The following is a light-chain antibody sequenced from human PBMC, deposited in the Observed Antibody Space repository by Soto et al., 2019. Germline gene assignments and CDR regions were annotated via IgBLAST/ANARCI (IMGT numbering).Light chain of an antibody. CDR3: QQYNSHWT. J-gene: IGKJ1*01. V-gene: IGKV1-5*01. Sequence: DIQMTQFPSTLSGSVGDRVTSTCRASQSISSLLAWYKQKPGKAPKLLIYDASSLESGVPSRLSGSGSGTEFTLTISSMQPDDSATYYCQQYNSHWTFGHGTQVDIK. CDR2: DAS. CDR1: QSISSL.